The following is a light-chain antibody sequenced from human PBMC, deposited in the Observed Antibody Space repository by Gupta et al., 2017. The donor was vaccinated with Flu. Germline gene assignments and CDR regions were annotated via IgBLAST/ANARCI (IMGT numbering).Light chain of an antibody. J-gene: IGLJ3*02. V-gene: IGLV1-47*01. CDR2: RNN. CDR1: SSNIGSNY. Sequence: QSVLTQPPSASGTPGQRVTISCSGSSSNIGSNYVYWYQLLPGTAPKLLIYRNNQRPSGVPDRFSGSKSGTSASLAISGLRSGDEADYCAAWDDSLSGRVFGGGTKLTVL. CDR3: AAWDDSLSGRV.